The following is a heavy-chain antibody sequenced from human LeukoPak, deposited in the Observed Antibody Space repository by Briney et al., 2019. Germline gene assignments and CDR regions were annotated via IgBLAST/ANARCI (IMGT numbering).Heavy chain of an antibody. CDR1: GGSFSGYY. J-gene: IGHJ4*02. CDR2: ISYSGST. V-gene: IGHV4-34*01. Sequence: SGTLSLTCAVYGGSFSGYYWSWIRQPPGKGLEWIGSISYSGSTYYNPSLKSRVTISVDTSKNHFSLRLSSVTAADTAVYYCARGGRGFTSPFDYWGQGTLVTVSS. D-gene: IGHD5-12*01. CDR3: ARGGRGFTSPFDY.